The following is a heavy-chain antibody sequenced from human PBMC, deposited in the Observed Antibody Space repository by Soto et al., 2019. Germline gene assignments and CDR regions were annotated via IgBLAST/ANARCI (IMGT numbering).Heavy chain of an antibody. CDR2: IYFSGRT. Sequence: SETLSLTYTVSGDSVSSGDYYWTWIRQPPGKGLEWVGHIYFSGRTNYIPSLESRVTISLDTSKNQFSLKLTSVTAADTAVYYCARVPIDTYMIYWSDPWGQGTLVAVS. CDR3: ARVPIDTYMIYWSDP. V-gene: IGHV4-61*08. J-gene: IGHJ5*02. CDR1: GDSVSSGDYY. D-gene: IGHD3-16*01.